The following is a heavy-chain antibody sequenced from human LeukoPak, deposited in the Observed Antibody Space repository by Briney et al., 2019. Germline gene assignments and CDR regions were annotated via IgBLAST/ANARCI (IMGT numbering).Heavy chain of an antibody. CDR2: IKQDGSEK. D-gene: IGHD3-3*01. Sequence: GGSLRLSCAASGFTFSSYWMSWVRQAPGKGLEWVANIKQDGSEKYYVDSVKGRFTISRDNAKNSLYLQMNSLRAEDTAVYYCARFIRFLEWLPLDYWGQGILVTVSS. CDR3: ARFIRFLEWLPLDY. CDR1: GFTFSSYW. V-gene: IGHV3-7*01. J-gene: IGHJ4*02.